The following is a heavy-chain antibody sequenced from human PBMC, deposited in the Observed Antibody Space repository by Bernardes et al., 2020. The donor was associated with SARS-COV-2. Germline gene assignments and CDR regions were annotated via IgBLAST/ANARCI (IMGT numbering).Heavy chain of an antibody. J-gene: IGHJ6*02. Sequence: GGSLRLSCAASGFTFDDYAMHWVRQAPGKGLEWVSGISWNSGSIGYADSVKGRFTISRDNAKNSLYLQMNSLRAEDTALYYCAKAARNYPALGWDYYYYGMDVWGQGTTVTVSS. CDR1: GFTFDDYA. CDR2: ISWNSGSI. V-gene: IGHV3-9*01. CDR3: AKAARNYPALGWDYYYYGMDV. D-gene: IGHD1-26*01.